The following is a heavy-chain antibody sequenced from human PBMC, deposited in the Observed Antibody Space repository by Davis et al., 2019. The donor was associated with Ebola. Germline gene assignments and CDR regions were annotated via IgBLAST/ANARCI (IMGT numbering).Heavy chain of an antibody. CDR2: IIPLLGIA. V-gene: IGHV1-69*10. CDR1: GGTFSSYA. Sequence: SVKVSCKASGGTFSSYAISWVRQAPGQGLEWMGGIIPLLGIANYTQRFQGRVTITADKSTNTAYMELSSLRSEDTAVYYCASPGAGSVNYYLLFDYWGQGTLVTVSS. CDR3: ASPGAGSVNYYLLFDY. D-gene: IGHD3-10*01. J-gene: IGHJ4*02.